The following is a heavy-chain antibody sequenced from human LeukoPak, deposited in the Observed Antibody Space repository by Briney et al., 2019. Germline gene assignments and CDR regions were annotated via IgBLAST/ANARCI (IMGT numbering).Heavy chain of an antibody. CDR3: ARDYSLTLVGYGDYNWFDP. J-gene: IGHJ5*02. CDR1: GGSIISYY. CDR2: IYYSGST. V-gene: IGHV4-59*12. Sequence: SETLSLTCTVSGGSIISYYWSWIRQPPGKGLEWIGYIYYSGSTNYNPSLKSRVTISVDTSKNQFSLKLSSVTAADTAVYYCARDYSLTLVGYGDYNWFDPWGQGTLVTVSS. D-gene: IGHD4-17*01.